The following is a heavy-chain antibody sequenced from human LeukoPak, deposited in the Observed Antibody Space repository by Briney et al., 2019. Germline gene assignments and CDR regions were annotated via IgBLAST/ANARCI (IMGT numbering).Heavy chain of an antibody. CDR2: INHSGST. CDR1: GVASSGNY. CDR3: ARGGYYGSGNDFRFDP. D-gene: IGHD3-10*01. V-gene: IGHV4-34*01. Sequence: SETLSLTCGVYGVASSGNYWSWIRQSPGRGLEWIGEINHSGSTNYNPSLKSRVIISIDTSKNQFSLKLSSVTAADTADYYCARGGYYGSGNDFRFDPWGQGTLVTVSS. J-gene: IGHJ5*02.